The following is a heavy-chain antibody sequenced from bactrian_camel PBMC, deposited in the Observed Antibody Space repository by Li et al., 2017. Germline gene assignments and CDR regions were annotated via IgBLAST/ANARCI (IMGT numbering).Heavy chain of an antibody. CDR3: AKHGSGSWLDY. Sequence: HVQLVESGGGSVQAGGSLRLSCVASGNIHSSNCMGWIRQAPGKEREGVASIYINGGSTWYTDSVKGRFTISRDNAKNALYLQLNSLKTEDTAMYYCAKHGSGSWLDYWGQGTQVTVS. D-gene: IGHD2*01. V-gene: IGHV3S54*01. J-gene: IGHJ4*01. CDR1: GNIHSSNC. CDR2: IYINGGST.